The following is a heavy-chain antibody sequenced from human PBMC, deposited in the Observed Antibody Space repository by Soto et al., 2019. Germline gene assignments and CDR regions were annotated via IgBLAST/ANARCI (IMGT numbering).Heavy chain of an antibody. D-gene: IGHD3-16*01. CDR3: ALKGGGDRILDY. J-gene: IGHJ4*02. CDR2: IYWDDYK. CDR1: GFSLNTNGVG. Sequence: QITLKESGPTLVKPTQTLTLTCTFSGFSLNTNGVGVGWIRQPPGKALEWLAIIYWDDYKHDSPSLKSRVTNPKDTSKHQLVPPTTNMDPSDTDTYYCALKGGGDRILDYWGQGTLVTVSS. V-gene: IGHV2-5*02.